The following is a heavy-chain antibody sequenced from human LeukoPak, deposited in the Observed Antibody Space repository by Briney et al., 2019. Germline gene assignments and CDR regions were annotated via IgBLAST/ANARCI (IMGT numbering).Heavy chain of an antibody. CDR1: GFTFSNFG. CDR3: AKDASTTSRTLDI. J-gene: IGHJ3*02. Sequence: GGSLRLFCAASGFTFSNFGMHWVRQAPGKGLEWVAFIRYGGTGYYYPDSVEGRFTVYRENSKNTLFLQMNSLRHEDTAVYFCAKDASTTSRTLDIWGQGTLVTVSS. D-gene: IGHD2/OR15-2a*01. V-gene: IGHV3-30*02. CDR2: IRYGGTGY.